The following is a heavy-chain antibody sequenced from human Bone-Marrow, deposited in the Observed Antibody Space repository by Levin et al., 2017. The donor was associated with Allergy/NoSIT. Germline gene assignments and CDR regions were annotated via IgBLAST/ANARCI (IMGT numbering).Heavy chain of an antibody. CDR1: DFTVSANS. J-gene: IGHJ6*03. CDR3: TRVAHDYSNYDSEPHRYYYMDV. Sequence: TGGSLRLSCAVSDFTVSANSMSWVRQAPGQGLEWVSATYSDDTTYYADSVKGRFTISRDHAKNTLYLQMNSLRAEDTAVYYCTRVAHDYSNYDSEPHRYYYMDVWGKGTTVTVSS. CDR2: TYSDDTT. D-gene: IGHD4-11*01. V-gene: IGHV3-53*01.